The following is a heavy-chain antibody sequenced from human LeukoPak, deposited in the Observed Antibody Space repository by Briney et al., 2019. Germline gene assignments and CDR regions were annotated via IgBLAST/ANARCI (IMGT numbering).Heavy chain of an antibody. Sequence: GGSLRLSCAASGFNLISYTMDWVRQAPGEGLEWVAATSQDGDNKYYADSVKGRFTNSRDNSKNTLYLQMNSLRPEDTAVYFCARRSLWFKYYDYWGQGMLVTVSS. CDR1: GFNLISYT. J-gene: IGHJ4*02. CDR2: TSQDGDNK. CDR3: ARRSLWFKYYDY. V-gene: IGHV3-30*04. D-gene: IGHD3-10*01.